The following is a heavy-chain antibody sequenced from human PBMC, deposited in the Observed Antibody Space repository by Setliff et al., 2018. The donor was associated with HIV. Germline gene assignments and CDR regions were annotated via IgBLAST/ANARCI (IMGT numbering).Heavy chain of an antibody. D-gene: IGHD3-3*01. Sequence: SETLSLTCNVSGDSLNTYYWSWIRQSGGKGLEWIGRIYASGKTTFNPSLRSRVRMSVDTSKNQFSLKLTSVTASDTAVYYCARGNNDLESFDYWGQGAPVTVS. V-gene: IGHV4-4*07. CDR2: IYASGKT. CDR3: ARGNNDLESFDY. J-gene: IGHJ4*02. CDR1: GDSLNTYY.